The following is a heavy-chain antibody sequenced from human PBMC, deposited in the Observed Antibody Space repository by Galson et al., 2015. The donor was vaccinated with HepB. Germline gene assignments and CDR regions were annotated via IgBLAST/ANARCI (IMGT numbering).Heavy chain of an antibody. D-gene: IGHD6-13*01. J-gene: IGHJ6*02. CDR2: ISSSSSYI. V-gene: IGHV3-21*01. CDR1: GFTFSSYS. CDR3: ARDWSGIAAAGTRYYYGMDV. Sequence: SLRLSCAASGFTFSSYSMNWVRQAPGKGLEWVSSISSSSSYIYYADSVKGRFTISRDNAKNSLYLQMNSLRAEDTAVYYCARDWSGIAAAGTRYYYGMDVWGQGTTVTASS.